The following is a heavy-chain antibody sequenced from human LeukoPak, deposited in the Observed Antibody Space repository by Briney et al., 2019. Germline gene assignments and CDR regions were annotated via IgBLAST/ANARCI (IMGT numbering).Heavy chain of an antibody. Sequence: SETLSLTCTVSGGSISSYYGSWIRQPPGKGLEWIGYIYCSGSTNYNPSLKSRVTISVDTSKNQFALKLSSVTAAGTAVYYCARHMGAVAGTYYFDYWGQGTLVTVSS. J-gene: IGHJ4*02. CDR2: IYCSGST. CDR1: GGSISSYY. D-gene: IGHD6-19*01. CDR3: ARHMGAVAGTYYFDY. V-gene: IGHV4-59*08.